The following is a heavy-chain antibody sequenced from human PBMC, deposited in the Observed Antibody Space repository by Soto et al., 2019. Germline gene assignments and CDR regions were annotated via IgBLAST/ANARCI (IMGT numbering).Heavy chain of an antibody. J-gene: IGHJ5*02. CDR3: ATSLWFGTQVEL. CDR2: ISRSGAT. Sequence: QVQLQQWGAGLLKPSETLSPSCAVYGGYFNDNYYTWFRQPPGKGLEWIGEISRSGATKYIPSLKSRATISFDTSKNQVSLKVTSVTAADTAVYYCATSLWFGTQVELWGQGALVTVSS. V-gene: IGHV4-34*01. D-gene: IGHD3-10*01. CDR1: GGYFNDNY.